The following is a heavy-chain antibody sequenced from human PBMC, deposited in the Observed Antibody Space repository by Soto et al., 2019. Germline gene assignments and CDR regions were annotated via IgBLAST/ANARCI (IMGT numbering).Heavy chain of an antibody. CDR2: MDYSGST. Sequence: SETLSLTCTVSGGSISSGHYYWTWIRQHPGKGLEWVGYMDYSGSTYYNPSLKSRVTISVDTSKNQFSLKLTSVTAADTAVYYCARHHKYFHSFDYWGQGTLVTVSS. CDR1: GGSISSGHYY. V-gene: IGHV4-31*03. CDR3: ARHHKYFHSFDY. D-gene: IGHD2-2*01. J-gene: IGHJ4*02.